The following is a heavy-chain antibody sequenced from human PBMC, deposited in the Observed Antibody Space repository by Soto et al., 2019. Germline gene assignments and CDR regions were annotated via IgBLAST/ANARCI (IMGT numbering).Heavy chain of an antibody. CDR2: ISPSGGT. Sequence: GASVKVSCKASGYTFNSYFIHSLRQAPGQGLEWVGIISPSGGTSYAQKFQGRVTMTRDTSTSTVYMELSSLRSEDTAVYYCARSPAQQPRGSNWFDPWGQGTLVPVSS. J-gene: IGHJ5*02. CDR3: ARSPAQQPRGSNWFDP. V-gene: IGHV1-46*02. CDR1: GYTFNSYF. D-gene: IGHD1-1*01.